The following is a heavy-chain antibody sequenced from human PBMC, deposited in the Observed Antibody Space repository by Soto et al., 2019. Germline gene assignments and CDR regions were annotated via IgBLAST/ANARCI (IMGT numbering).Heavy chain of an antibody. D-gene: IGHD3-22*01. Sequence: SVKVSCKASGGTFSSYAISWVRQAPGQGLEWMGGIIPIFGTANYAQKFQGRVTITADESTSTAYMELSSLRSEDTAVYYCARVKMSLSSGYLPDAFDIWGQGTMVIVSS. CDR2: IIPIFGTA. V-gene: IGHV1-69*13. CDR1: GGTFSSYA. J-gene: IGHJ3*02. CDR3: ARVKMSLSSGYLPDAFDI.